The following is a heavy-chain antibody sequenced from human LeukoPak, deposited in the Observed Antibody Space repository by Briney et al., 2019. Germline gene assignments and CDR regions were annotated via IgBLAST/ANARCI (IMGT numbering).Heavy chain of an antibody. J-gene: IGHJ4*02. CDR2: MNSDGTYI. CDR1: GFTFRTYW. CDR3: ARDLGLGRGWYGGDY. Sequence: GGSLRLSCAASGFTFRTYWMHWVRQAPGKGLEWLARMNSDGTYITYADSVKGRFTISRDNAKNTLSLQMNSLRDEETAVYYCARDLGLGRGWYGGDYWGQGTLVTVSS. V-gene: IGHV3-74*01. D-gene: IGHD6-19*01.